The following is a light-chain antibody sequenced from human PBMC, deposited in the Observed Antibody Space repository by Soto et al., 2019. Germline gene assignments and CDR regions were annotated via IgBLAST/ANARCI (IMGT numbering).Light chain of an antibody. Sequence: QSVLTQPPSASGSPGQSVTISCTGTTSDVGGYNYVSWYQQYPGKPPKLMIYDVSKRPSGVPDRFTGSKSGNTASLTVSGLQADDEADYYCSAWHDSQNGRVFGGGTMLTVL. CDR1: TSDVGGYNY. J-gene: IGLJ3*02. CDR2: DVS. V-gene: IGLV2-8*01. CDR3: SAWHDSQNGRV.